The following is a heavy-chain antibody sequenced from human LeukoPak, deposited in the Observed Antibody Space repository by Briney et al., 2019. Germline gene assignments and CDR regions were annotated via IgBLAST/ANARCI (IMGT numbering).Heavy chain of an antibody. Sequence: EGSLRLSCAASGFTFGSYAMSWVRQAPGKGLEWVSAISGSGGSTYYADSVKGRFTISRDNSKNTLYLQMNSLRAEDTAVYYCAKDVPNGDHADDAFDIWGQGTMVTVSS. V-gene: IGHV3-23*01. CDR2: ISGSGGST. D-gene: IGHD4-17*01. CDR3: AKDVPNGDHADDAFDI. J-gene: IGHJ3*02. CDR1: GFTFGSYA.